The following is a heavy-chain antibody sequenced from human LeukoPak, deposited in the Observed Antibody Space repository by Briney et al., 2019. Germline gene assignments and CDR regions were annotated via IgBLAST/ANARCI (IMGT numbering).Heavy chain of an antibody. CDR1: GGSLSSGSYY. Sequence: PSETLSLTCTVSGGSLSSGSYYWSWIRQPPGKGLEWIGYIYYSGSTNYNPSLKSRVTISVDTSKNQFSLKLTSVTAADTAVYFCAAFLNYYDSSGLPSDFWGQGTLVTVSS. V-gene: IGHV4-61*01. D-gene: IGHD3-22*01. CDR2: IYYSGST. CDR3: AAFLNYYDSSGLPSDF. J-gene: IGHJ4*02.